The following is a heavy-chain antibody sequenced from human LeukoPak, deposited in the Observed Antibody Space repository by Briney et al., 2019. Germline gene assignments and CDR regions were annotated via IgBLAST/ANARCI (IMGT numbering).Heavy chain of an antibody. D-gene: IGHD3-3*01. V-gene: IGHV3-30-3*01. CDR3: ARDNYDFWSGYSATENWFDP. Sequence: SGGSLRLSCAASGFTFSSYAMHWVRQAPGKGLEWVAVISYDGSNKYYADSVKGRFTISRDNSKNTLYLQMNSLRAEDTAVYYCARDNYDFWSGYSATENWFDPWGQGTLVTVSS. J-gene: IGHJ5*02. CDR2: ISYDGSNK. CDR1: GFTFSSYA.